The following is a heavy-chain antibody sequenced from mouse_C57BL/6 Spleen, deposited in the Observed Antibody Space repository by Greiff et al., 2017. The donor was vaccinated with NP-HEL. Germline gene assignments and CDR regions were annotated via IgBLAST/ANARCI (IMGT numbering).Heavy chain of an antibody. D-gene: IGHD2-3*01. V-gene: IGHV1-82*01. CDR1: GYAFSSSW. J-gene: IGHJ3*01. CDR3: ARSIYDGTRGFAY. Sequence: VQLQESGPELVKPGASVKISCKASGYAFSSSWMNWVKQRPGKGLEWIGRIYPGDGDTNYNGKFKGKATLTADKSSSTAYMQLSSLTSEDSAVYFCARSIYDGTRGFAYWGQGTLVTVSA. CDR2: IYPGDGDT.